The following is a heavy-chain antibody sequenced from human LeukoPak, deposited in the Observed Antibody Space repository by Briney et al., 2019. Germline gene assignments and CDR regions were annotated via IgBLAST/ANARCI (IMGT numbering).Heavy chain of an antibody. V-gene: IGHV1-24*01. J-gene: IGHJ4*02. CDR1: GYTLTGLS. CDR2: FDPEDGET. D-gene: IGHD3-10*01. Sequence: GASVKVSCKVSGYTLTGLSMHWVRQAPGKGLEWMGGFDPEDGETIYAQKFQGRVTMTEDTSTGTAYMELSSLRSEDTAVYYCATSLLWFGEFVDYWGQGTLVTVSS. CDR3: ATSLLWFGEFVDY.